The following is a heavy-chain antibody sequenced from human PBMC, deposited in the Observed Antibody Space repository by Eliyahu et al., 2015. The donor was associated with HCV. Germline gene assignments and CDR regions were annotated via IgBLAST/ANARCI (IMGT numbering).Heavy chain of an antibody. V-gene: IGHV3-15*01. CDR1: GFXFSKAW. Sequence: EVQLVESGGGLVKPGGSLRXSCAAXGFXFSKAWXSWVRQGPGKGLEWIGRIKSKTDGGTTDYAAPVKKRFTISRDDSKSTLYLQMNSLKTEDTAVYYCTTGAPGGFDYYLDVWGQGTTVTVSS. J-gene: IGHJ6*03. CDR3: TTGAPGGFDYYLDV. D-gene: IGHD3-10*01. CDR2: IKSKTDGGTT.